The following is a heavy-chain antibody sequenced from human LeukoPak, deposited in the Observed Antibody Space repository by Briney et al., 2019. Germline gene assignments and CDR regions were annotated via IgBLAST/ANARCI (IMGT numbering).Heavy chain of an antibody. V-gene: IGHV4-39*07. CDR3: ASFSWGTPRSFDI. CDR1: GGYISTSNYY. Sequence: SETLSLTCSVSGGYISTSNYYWGWIRQPPGKGLEWIGRIYTSGSTNYNPSLKSRVTMSVDTSKNQFSLKLSSVTAADTAVYYCASFSWGTPRSFDIWGQGTMVTVSS. CDR2: IYTSGST. D-gene: IGHD3-16*01. J-gene: IGHJ3*02.